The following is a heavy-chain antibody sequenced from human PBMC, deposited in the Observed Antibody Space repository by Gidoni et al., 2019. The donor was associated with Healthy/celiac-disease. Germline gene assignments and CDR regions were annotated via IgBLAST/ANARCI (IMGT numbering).Heavy chain of an antibody. V-gene: IGHV3-30*18. CDR3: AKGTRVPDY. D-gene: IGHD3-10*01. J-gene: IGHJ4*02. CDR2: ISYDGSNK. CDR1: GFTFSSYG. Sequence: QVQLVESGGGVVQPGRSLRFSCAASGFTFSSYGMHWVRQAPGKGLEWVAVISYDGSNKYYADSVKGRFTISRDNSKNTLYLQMNSLRAEDTAVYYCAKGTRVPDYWGQGTLVTVSS.